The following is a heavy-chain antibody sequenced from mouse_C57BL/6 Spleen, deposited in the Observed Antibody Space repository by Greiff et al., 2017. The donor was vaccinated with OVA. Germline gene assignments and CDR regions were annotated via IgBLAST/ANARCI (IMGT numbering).Heavy chain of an antibody. V-gene: IGHV1-9*01. Sequence: VKLQESGAELMKPGASVKLSCKATGYTFTGYWIEWVKQRPGHGLEWIGEILPGSGSTNYNEKFKGKATLTADTSSNTAYMQLSSLTTEASAIYYCARSRGELAYWGQGTLVTVAA. CDR2: ILPGSGST. J-gene: IGHJ3*01. CDR1: GYTFTGYW. CDR3: ARSRGELAY.